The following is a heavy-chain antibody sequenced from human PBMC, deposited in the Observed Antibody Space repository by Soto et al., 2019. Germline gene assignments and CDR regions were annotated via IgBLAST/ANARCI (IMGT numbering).Heavy chain of an antibody. CDR2: IFPGDSDI. V-gene: IGHV5-51*01. D-gene: IGHD2-15*01. J-gene: IGHJ6*02. CDR3: ARFGIRGCRGGRCFLSYDRYGMDV. CDR1: GYTSGYTFSDYW. Sequence: PGESLKISCKGSGYTSGYTFSDYWIGWVRQMPGKGLELMGIIFPGDSDIKYSPPLQGQVTISADKSMSTAYLQWSSLKASDTAMYYCARFGIRGCRGGRCFLSYDRYGMDVWGLGTTVTVSS.